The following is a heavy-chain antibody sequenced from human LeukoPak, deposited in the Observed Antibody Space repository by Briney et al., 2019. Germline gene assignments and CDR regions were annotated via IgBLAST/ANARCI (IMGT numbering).Heavy chain of an antibody. CDR2: IYHSGST. CDR1: GGSISSSNW. J-gene: IGHJ6*02. CDR3: ARDPYDFWSGYYWGFLYYGMDV. V-gene: IGHV4-4*02. Sequence: SETLSLTCAVSGGSISSSNWWRWVRQPPGKGLEWSGEIYHSGSTNYNPSLKSRVTISVDKTKNQFSLKLSSVTAADTAVYYCARDPYDFWSGYYWGFLYYGMDVWGQGTTVTVSS. D-gene: IGHD3-3*01.